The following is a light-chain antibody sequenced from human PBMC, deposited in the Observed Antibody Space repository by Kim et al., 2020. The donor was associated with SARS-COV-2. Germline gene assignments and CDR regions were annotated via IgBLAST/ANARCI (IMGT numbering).Light chain of an antibody. CDR1: KLGDKY. J-gene: IGLJ1*01. CDR3: PAWVLSHVV. Sequence: SYELTQPPSVSVSAGQSASITCSGDKLGDKYACWYQQEPGQFPVVVIYQDSKRPSGIPERFSGSNSGNTATLIIRRTQAMDEADYYCPAWVLSHVVFG. V-gene: IGLV3-1*01. CDR2: QDS.